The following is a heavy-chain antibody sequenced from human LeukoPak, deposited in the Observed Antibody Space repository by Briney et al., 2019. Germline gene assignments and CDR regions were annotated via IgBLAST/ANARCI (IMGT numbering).Heavy chain of an antibody. CDR2: INHSGST. V-gene: IGHV4-34*01. Sequence: SETLSLTCAVYGGSFSGYYWSWIRQPPGKGLEWIGEINHSGSTNYNPSLKSRVTISVDTSKNQFSLKLSSVTAADTAVYYCARDQLWFDYWGQGTLVTVSS. J-gene: IGHJ4*02. D-gene: IGHD5-18*01. CDR3: ARDQLWFDY. CDR1: GGSFSGYY.